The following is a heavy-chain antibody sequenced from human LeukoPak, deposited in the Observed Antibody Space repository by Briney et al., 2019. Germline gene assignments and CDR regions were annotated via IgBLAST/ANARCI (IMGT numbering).Heavy chain of an antibody. CDR2: IKQDGSEK. CDR1: GFTFSSYW. V-gene: IGHV3-7*03. J-gene: IGHJ4*02. CDR3: AKVEPKSYFASGSYSDY. Sequence: GGSLRLSCTTSGFTFSSYWMSWVRRAPGKGLEWVANIKQDGSEKYYVDSVKGRFTISRDNAKNSLYLQLNSLKAEDTATYYCAKVEPKSYFASGSYSDYWGQGTLVTVSS. D-gene: IGHD3-10*01.